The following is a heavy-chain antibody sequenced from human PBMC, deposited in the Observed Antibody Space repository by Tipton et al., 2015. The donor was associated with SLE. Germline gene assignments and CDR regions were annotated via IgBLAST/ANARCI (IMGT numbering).Heavy chain of an antibody. Sequence: TLSLTCTVSGASVSSSNSNWGWIRQPPGKRLEWIGYISYTGSTYYNPSLKSRVTTSVDTSKNQFSLKLTSVTAADTATYFCARGGEAAAGYSWFDPWGQGTLVTVSS. D-gene: IGHD6-13*01. CDR2: ISYTGST. J-gene: IGHJ5*02. CDR3: ARGGEAAAGYSWFDP. CDR1: GASVSSSNSN. V-gene: IGHV4-39*07.